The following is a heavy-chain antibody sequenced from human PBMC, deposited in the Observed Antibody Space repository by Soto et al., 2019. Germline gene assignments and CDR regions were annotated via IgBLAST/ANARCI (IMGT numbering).Heavy chain of an antibody. CDR2: IYHSGST. CDR1: GGSISSSNW. CDR3: AREAGGYSYGLNYYFDY. D-gene: IGHD5-18*01. J-gene: IGHJ4*02. V-gene: IGHV4-4*02. Sequence: QVQLQESGPGLVKPSGTLSLTCAVSGGSISSSNWWSWVRQPPGKGLEWIGEIYHSGSTNYNPSLTSRVTISVDKSKNQFSLKLSSVTAADTAVYYCAREAGGYSYGLNYYFDYWGQGTLVTVSS.